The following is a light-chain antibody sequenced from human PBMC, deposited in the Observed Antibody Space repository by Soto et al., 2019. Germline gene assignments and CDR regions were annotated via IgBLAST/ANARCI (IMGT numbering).Light chain of an antibody. J-gene: IGLJ3*02. V-gene: IGLV2-14*01. CDR1: SSDVGAYNY. Sequence: QSALTQPASVSGSPGQSITISCTGTSSDVGAYNYVSWYRQDAGKAPKLMIYDVSNRPSGVSDRFSGSKSGNTASLTISGLHADDEAAYYCCAYTTSSTVLFGGGTKLTVL. CDR2: DVS. CDR3: CAYTTSSTVL.